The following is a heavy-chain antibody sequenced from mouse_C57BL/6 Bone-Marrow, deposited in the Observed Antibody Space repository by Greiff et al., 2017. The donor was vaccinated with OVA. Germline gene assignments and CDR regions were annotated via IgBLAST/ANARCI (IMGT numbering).Heavy chain of an antibody. J-gene: IGHJ3*01. CDR2: ISNGGGST. Sequence: EVQRVESGGGLVQPGGSLKLSCAASGFTFSDYYMYWVRQTPEKRLEWVAYISNGGGSTYYPDTVKGRFTISRDNAKNTLYLQMSRLKSEDTAMYYCARQLKTNLFAYWGQGTLVTVSA. V-gene: IGHV5-12*01. CDR1: GFTFSDYY. CDR3: ARQLKTNLFAY. D-gene: IGHD1-3*01.